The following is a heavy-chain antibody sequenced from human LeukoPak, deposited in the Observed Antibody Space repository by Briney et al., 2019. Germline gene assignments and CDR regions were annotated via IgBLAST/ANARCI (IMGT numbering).Heavy chain of an antibody. CDR3: ASLGEQWLVQYLHY. V-gene: IGHV3-23*01. J-gene: IGHJ4*02. CDR2: ISGGGGST. D-gene: IGHD6-19*01. CDR1: GFTFSSYA. Sequence: GGSLRLSCAASGFTFSSYAMSWVRQAPGKGLEWVSAISGGGGSTYYGDSVKGRFTISRDNSKNTLYLQMNSLRAEDTAVYYCASLGEQWLVQYLHYWGQGTLVTVSS.